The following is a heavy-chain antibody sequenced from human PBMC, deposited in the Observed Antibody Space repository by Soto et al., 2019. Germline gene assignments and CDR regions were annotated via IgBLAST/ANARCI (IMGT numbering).Heavy chain of an antibody. V-gene: IGHV3-66*01. Sequence: EVQLVQSGGGLVQPGGSLRLSCAASVFIVSNNYMSWVRQAPGKGLEWVSHIYSGGGTDYAESVKGRFTISRDNSKNTLELQMNSPKAEDTANYYRATRMTTAPYWGQGTVVTVSS. J-gene: IGHJ4*02. CDR1: VFIVSNNY. CDR3: ATRMTTAPY. D-gene: IGHD4-17*01. CDR2: IYSGGGT.